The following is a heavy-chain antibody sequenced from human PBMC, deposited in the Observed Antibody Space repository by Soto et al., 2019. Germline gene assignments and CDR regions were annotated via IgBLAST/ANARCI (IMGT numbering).Heavy chain of an antibody. J-gene: IGHJ4*02. CDR3: ARGPLHSGSYPFDY. Sequence: ASVKVSCKASGYTFTSYDINWARQATGQGLEWMGWMNPNSGNTGYAQKFQGRVTMTRNTSISTAYMELSSLRSEDTAVYYCARGPLHSGSYPFDYWGQGTLVTVSS. CDR2: MNPNSGNT. V-gene: IGHV1-8*01. CDR1: GYTFTSYD. D-gene: IGHD1-26*01.